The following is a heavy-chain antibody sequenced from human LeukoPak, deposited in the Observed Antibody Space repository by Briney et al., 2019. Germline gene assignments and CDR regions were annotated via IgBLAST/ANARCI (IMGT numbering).Heavy chain of an antibody. CDR2: IYSDGSRT. D-gene: IGHD6-25*01. CDR1: GFTFSSYW. Sequence: PGGSLRLSCAASGFTFSSYWMHWVRQAPGKGLVWVSRIYSDGSRTSYTDSVKGRFTVSRDNAKNTLYLQVNSLRAEDTAVYYCARTSYIAADAFDIWGQGTMVTVSS. J-gene: IGHJ3*02. V-gene: IGHV3-74*01. CDR3: ARTSYIAADAFDI.